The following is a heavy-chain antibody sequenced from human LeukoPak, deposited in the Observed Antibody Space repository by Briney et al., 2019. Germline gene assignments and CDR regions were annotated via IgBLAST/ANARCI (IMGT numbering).Heavy chain of an antibody. CDR1: GYSFTSYW. V-gene: IGHV5-51*01. D-gene: IGHD6-19*01. Sequence: GESLTISCKGSGYSFTSYWIGWVRQMPGKSLEWMALINPGDSNTRYSPSFQGQVTISADKSISTAYLQWSSLKASDTAMYYCARQGGAVAGTGRDFDYWGQGTLVTVSS. CDR3: ARQGGAVAGTGRDFDY. CDR2: INPGDSNT. J-gene: IGHJ4*02.